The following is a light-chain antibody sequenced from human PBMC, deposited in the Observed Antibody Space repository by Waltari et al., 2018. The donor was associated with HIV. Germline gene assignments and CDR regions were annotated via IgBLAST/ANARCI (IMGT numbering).Light chain of an antibody. CDR3: TGWDASLSEYV. J-gene: IGLJ1*01. V-gene: IGLV1-47*01. CDR1: YSNIGSDN. CDR2: KNI. Sequence: QSVLTQPPSASGTPGQRVTISCSGSYSNIGSDNVYWYQHLPGTAPKPPLYKNIQRPSCVPDRFAGSKSGASAYLAISGLRSEDEADYYCTGWDASLSEYVFGPGTRVTV.